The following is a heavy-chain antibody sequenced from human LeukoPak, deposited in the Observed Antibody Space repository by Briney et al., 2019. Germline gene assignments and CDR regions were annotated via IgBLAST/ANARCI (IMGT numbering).Heavy chain of an antibody. V-gene: IGHV3-23*01. J-gene: IGHJ1*01. Sequence: GGSLRLSCAASGFTFSSHGMNWVRQAPGKGLEWVSGISPSGGVTYYTDSVKGRFTISRDNSKNTVSLQMNSLRGDDTAVYYCAKDDAWGRYKDWGQGTLVTVSS. CDR3: AKDDAWGRYKD. D-gene: IGHD3-16*01. CDR1: GFTFSSHG. CDR2: ISPSGGVT.